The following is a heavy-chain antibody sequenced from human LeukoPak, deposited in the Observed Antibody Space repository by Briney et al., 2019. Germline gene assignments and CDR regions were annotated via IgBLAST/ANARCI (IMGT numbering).Heavy chain of an antibody. CDR3: ARAHYDSSGWGPDY. CDR1: GFTVSSSY. Sequence: GSLRLSCTVSGFTVSSSYMSWVRQAPGKGLDSVSVINSGGGTYYADSVKGRFTISRDNSKNTLYLQMNSLRAEDTAVYYCARAHYDSSGWGPDYWGQGTLVTVSS. V-gene: IGHV3-66*02. CDR2: INSGGGT. J-gene: IGHJ4*02. D-gene: IGHD3-22*01.